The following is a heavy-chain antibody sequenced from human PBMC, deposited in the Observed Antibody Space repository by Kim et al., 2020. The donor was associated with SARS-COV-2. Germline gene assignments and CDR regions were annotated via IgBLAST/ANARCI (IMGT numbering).Heavy chain of an antibody. CDR2: IIPIFGTA. CDR3: ARDPDSSSSYYYYGMDV. D-gene: IGHD6-6*01. Sequence: SVKVSCKASGGTFSSYAISWVRQAPGQGLEWMGGIIPIFGTANYAQKFQGRVTITADESTSTAYMELSSLRSEDTAVYYCARDPDSSSSYYYYGMDVWGQGTTVTVSS. CDR1: GGTFSSYA. V-gene: IGHV1-69*13. J-gene: IGHJ6*02.